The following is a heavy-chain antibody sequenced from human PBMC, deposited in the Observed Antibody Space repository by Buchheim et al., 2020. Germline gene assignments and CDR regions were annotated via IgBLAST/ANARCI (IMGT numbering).Heavy chain of an antibody. D-gene: IGHD2-2*02. CDR2: ISSSSSYI. J-gene: IGHJ1*01. Sequence: EVQLVESGGGLVKPGGSLRLSCAASGFTFSSYSMNWVRQAPGKGLEWVSSISSSSSYIYYADSVKGRITISRDNAKNSLYLQMNSLRAEDTAVYYCASLVVPAAIPASTEYFQHWGQGTL. CDR1: GFTFSSYS. V-gene: IGHV3-21*01. CDR3: ASLVVPAAIPASTEYFQH.